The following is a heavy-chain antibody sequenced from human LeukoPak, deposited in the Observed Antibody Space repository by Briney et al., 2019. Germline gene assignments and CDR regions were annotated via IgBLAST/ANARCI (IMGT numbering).Heavy chain of an antibody. J-gene: IGHJ3*02. CDR1: RFTFSSAW. CDR3: AKLVGAPFDI. V-gene: IGHV3-30*18. Sequence: GGSLRLSCAASRFTFSSAWLSWVRQAPGKGLEWVAVISYDGSNKYYADSVKGRFTISRDNSKNTLYLQMNSLRAEDTAVYYCAKLVGAPFDIWGQGTMVTVSS. CDR2: ISYDGSNK. D-gene: IGHD2-15*01.